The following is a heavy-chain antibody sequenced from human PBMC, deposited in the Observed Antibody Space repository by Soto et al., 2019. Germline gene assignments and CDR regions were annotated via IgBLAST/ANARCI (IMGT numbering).Heavy chain of an antibody. CDR2: ICSSSSDI. Sequence: EVQLVESGGGLVKPGGSLRLSCAASGFTFSSYSMNWVRQAPGKGLEWVSSICSSSSDIYYGDSVKGRFTIPRDNAKNSLYLQMNSLRAEDTAVYYCARVGGQLVPGFDYWGQGTRVTVSS. V-gene: IGHV3-21*01. CDR1: GFTFSSYS. D-gene: IGHD6-6*01. J-gene: IGHJ4*02. CDR3: ARVGGQLVPGFDY.